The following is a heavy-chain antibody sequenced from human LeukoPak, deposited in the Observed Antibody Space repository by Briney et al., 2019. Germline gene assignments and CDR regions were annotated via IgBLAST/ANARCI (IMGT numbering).Heavy chain of an antibody. J-gene: IGHJ4*02. CDR2: ISTTGNTK. V-gene: IGHV3-48*03. CDR1: GFTFSSSE. CDR3: ARVFVSGYDVLTGYFRAFDY. Sequence: PGGSLSLSCAASGFTFSSSEMYWVRQAPGKGLEWVSYISTTGNTKYYADSVQGRFTVSRDNGQSLLFLQMNSLRAGDTAIYYCARVFVSGYDVLTGYFRAFDYWGQGALVTVSS. D-gene: IGHD3-9*01.